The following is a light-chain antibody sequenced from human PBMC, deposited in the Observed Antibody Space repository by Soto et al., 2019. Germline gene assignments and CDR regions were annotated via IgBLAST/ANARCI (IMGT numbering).Light chain of an antibody. CDR1: QSVSSTS. J-gene: IGKJ4*01. CDR3: QQHGSSIT. Sequence: EIVLTQSPGTLSLSPGERATLSCRASQSVSSTSLAWYQQKPGQAPRLLIYGSSSRATGIPDRISGSGSEKDTIITSSRLDAEDSAVYYCQQHGSSITFGGGTKVEIK. CDR2: GSS. V-gene: IGKV3-20*01.